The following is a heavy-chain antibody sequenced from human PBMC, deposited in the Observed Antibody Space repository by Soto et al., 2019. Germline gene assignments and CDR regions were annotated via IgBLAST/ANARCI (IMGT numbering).Heavy chain of an antibody. D-gene: IGHD2-21*02. V-gene: IGHV4-39*01. Sequence: PSETLSLTCSVSDDSINSDKYYWGWIRQPPGKGLEWIGSIYYRGNAYYNPSLQTRVTISLDKFRSQFFLKLNSVTAADSALYFCARLEGLTTISYYFDFWGPGALVTVSS. J-gene: IGHJ4*02. CDR2: IYYRGNA. CDR1: DDSINSDKYY. CDR3: ARLEGLTTISYYFDF.